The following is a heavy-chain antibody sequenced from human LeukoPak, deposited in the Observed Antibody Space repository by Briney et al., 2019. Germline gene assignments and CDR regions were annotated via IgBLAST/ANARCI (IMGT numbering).Heavy chain of an antibody. V-gene: IGHV4-34*01. CDR1: GGSFSGYY. J-gene: IGHJ6*03. D-gene: IGHD6-19*01. CDR2: INHSGST. Sequence: SETLSLTCAVYGGSFSGYYWSWIRQPPGKGLEWIGEINHSGSTNYNPSLKSRVTISVNKSKNQFSLKLSSVTAADTAVYYCARDRSGYSGWYGASSRAYYYMDVWGKGTTVTISS. CDR3: ARDRSGYSGWYGASSRAYYYMDV.